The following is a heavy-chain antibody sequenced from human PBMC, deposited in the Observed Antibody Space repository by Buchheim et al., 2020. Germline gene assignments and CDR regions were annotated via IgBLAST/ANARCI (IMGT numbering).Heavy chain of an antibody. J-gene: IGHJ6*02. CDR3: AKGVTMVRGVSGMDV. D-gene: IGHD3-10*01. CDR1: GFTFSSYG. CDR2: ISYDGSNK. Sequence: QVQLVESGGGVVQPGRSLRLSCAASGFTFSSYGMHWVRQAPGTGLEWVAVISYDGSNKYYADSVKGRFTISRDNSKNTLYLQMNSLRAEDTAVYYCAKGVTMVRGVSGMDVWGQGTT. V-gene: IGHV3-30*18.